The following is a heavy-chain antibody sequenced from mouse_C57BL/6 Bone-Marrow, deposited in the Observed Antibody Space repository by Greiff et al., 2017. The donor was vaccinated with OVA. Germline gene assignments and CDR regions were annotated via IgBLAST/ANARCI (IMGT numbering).Heavy chain of an antibody. CDR2: IYPGDGDT. CDR3: ARSRITRYYAMDY. V-gene: IGHV1-82*01. CDR1: GYAFSSSW. D-gene: IGHD1-1*01. Sequence: QVQLQQSGPELVKPGASVKISCKASGYAFSSSWMNWVKQRPGKGLEWIGRIYPGDGDTNYNGKFKGKATLTADKSSSTAYMQLSSLTSEDSAVYFCARSRITRYYAMDYWGQGTSVTVSS. J-gene: IGHJ4*01.